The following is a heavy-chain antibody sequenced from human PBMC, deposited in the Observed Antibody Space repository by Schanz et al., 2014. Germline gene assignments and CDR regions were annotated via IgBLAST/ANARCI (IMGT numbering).Heavy chain of an antibody. CDR1: GFTFSNHG. D-gene: IGHD6-19*01. CDR3: TRDHQWRARYDMDV. CDR2: IWYDGSNE. V-gene: IGHV3-33*01. J-gene: IGHJ6*03. Sequence: QVQLVESGGGVVQPGRSLRLSCAASGFTFSNHGMHWVRQSPGKRLEWVALIWYDGSNEYYADSVKGRFTISRDNPKNTQNLQMSSLRADDTAVDYCTRDHQWRARYDMDVWGKGTTVTVSS.